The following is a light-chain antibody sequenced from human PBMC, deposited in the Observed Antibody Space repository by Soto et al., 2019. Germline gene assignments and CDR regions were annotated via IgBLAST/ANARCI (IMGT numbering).Light chain of an antibody. Sequence: QSVLTQPPSVSGAPGQRVTIPCTGSSSNIGAGYDVHWYQQLPGTAHKLIIYGNNNRPSGVPDRFSGSKSGTSASLAIPGLQAEDESDYYCQSYDSSLHWVFGTWTKVTVL. J-gene: IGLJ1*01. V-gene: IGLV1-40*01. CDR2: GNN. CDR1: SSNIGAGYD. CDR3: QSYDSSLHWV.